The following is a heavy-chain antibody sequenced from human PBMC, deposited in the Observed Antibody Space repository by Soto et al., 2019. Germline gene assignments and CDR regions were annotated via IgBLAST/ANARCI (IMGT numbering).Heavy chain of an antibody. V-gene: IGHV3-30*18. CDR1: EFTFSNYA. Sequence: GGSLRLSCAASEFTFSNYAMHWVRQAPGKGLEWLAVISYDGSNRHYADSVKGRFTISRDNSKNTLYLQMNTLRAEDTAVYYCAKDGGDCISTSCDMGAIYVFDYWGQGTLVTVSS. CDR2: ISYDGSNR. J-gene: IGHJ4*02. CDR3: AKDGGDCISTSCDMGAIYVFDY. D-gene: IGHD2-2*02.